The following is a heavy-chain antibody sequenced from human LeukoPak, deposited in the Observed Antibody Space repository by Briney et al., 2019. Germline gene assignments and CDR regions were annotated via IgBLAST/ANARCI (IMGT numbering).Heavy chain of an antibody. D-gene: IGHD2-2*01. J-gene: IGHJ3*02. Sequence: PGGSLRLSCAASGFTFSSYGMHWVRQAPGKGLEWVAFIRYDGSNKYYADSVKGRFTISRDNSKNILYLQMNSLRAEDRAVYYCAKGGLVPGARHAFDIWGQGTMVTVSS. CDR1: GFTFSSYG. V-gene: IGHV3-30*02. CDR3: AKGGLVPGARHAFDI. CDR2: IRYDGSNK.